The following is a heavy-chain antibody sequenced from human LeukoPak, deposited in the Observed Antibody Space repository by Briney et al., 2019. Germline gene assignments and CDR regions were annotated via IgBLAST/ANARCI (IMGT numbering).Heavy chain of an antibody. J-gene: IGHJ5*02. V-gene: IGHV1-2*02. CDR1: GYTFTGYY. Sequence: ASVKVSCMASGYTFTGYYMHWVRQAPGQGLEWMGWINPNSGGTNYAQKFQGRVTMTRDTSISTAYMELSRLRSDDTAVYYCARETGVVAVAGSILNWFDPWGQGTLVTVSS. D-gene: IGHD6-19*01. CDR2: INPNSGGT. CDR3: ARETGVVAVAGSILNWFDP.